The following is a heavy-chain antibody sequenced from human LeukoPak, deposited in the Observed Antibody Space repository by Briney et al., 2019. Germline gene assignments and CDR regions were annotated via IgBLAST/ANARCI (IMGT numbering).Heavy chain of an antibody. J-gene: IGHJ4*02. Sequence: SSETLSLTCTVSGVSISSSGSYWGWIRQPPGKGLEWIGTIYYSGSTYYNPSLRSRVTISVDTSKNQFSLKLSSVTAADTAVYYCARANENYYDSSGYFNWGQGTLVTVSS. CDR1: GVSISSSGSY. D-gene: IGHD3-22*01. CDR2: IYYSGST. V-gene: IGHV4-39*01. CDR3: ARANENYYDSSGYFN.